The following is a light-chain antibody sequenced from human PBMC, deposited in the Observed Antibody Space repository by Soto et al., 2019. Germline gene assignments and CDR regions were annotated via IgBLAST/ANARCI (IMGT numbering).Light chain of an antibody. CDR2: GAS. V-gene: IGKV3-20*01. J-gene: IGKJ4*01. CDR3: HQYGSSSLT. Sequence: EIVLTQSPATLSLSPGERATLSCRASQSVTSSSLAWYQQKSGQAPRLLVYGASPRATAIPDRFSGSRSGTDFTLAISRLEPQDFAMYYCHQYGSSSLTFGGGTKVEIK. CDR1: QSVTSSS.